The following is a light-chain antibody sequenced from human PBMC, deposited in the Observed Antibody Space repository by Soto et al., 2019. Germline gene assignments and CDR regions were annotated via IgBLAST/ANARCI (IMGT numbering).Light chain of an antibody. CDR1: QSISTY. CDR3: QQRSSIPYT. V-gene: IGKV1-39*01. J-gene: IGKJ2*01. CDR2: DAS. Sequence: DIQMTQSPSSLSASVGDRVTITCRASQSISTYLNWYQQRPGKAPEVLIYDASSLESGVPSRFSGSGSGTDFTLTISSLQPEDFATYFCQQRSSIPYTFGQGTKLEIK.